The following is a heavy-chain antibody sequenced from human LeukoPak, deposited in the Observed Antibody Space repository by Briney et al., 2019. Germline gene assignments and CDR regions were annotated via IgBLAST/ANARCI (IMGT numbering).Heavy chain of an antibody. CDR1: GSTVSSNY. CDR2: IYSDGRT. Sequence: PGGSLRLSCAASGSTVSSNYMNWVRQAPGKGLEWVSIIYSDGRTYYAASVKGRFTISRDNSKNTLYLEMNSLRAEDTAVYYCARAYPPPAAGFDYWGQGTLVTVSS. CDR3: ARAYPPPAAGFDY. D-gene: IGHD6-13*01. J-gene: IGHJ4*02. V-gene: IGHV3-53*01.